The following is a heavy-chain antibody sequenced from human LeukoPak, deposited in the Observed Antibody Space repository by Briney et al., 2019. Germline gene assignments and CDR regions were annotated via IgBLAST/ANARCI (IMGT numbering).Heavy chain of an antibody. V-gene: IGHV4-59*08. Sequence: SETLSLTCTVSGGSISSYYWSWIRQPPGKGLEWIGYIYYSGSTNCNPSLKSRVTISVDTSKNQFSLKLSSVTAADTAVYYCARGVTGVAVAGFDYWGQGTLVTVSS. D-gene: IGHD6-19*01. CDR2: IYYSGST. CDR3: ARGVTGVAVAGFDY. CDR1: GGSISSYY. J-gene: IGHJ4*02.